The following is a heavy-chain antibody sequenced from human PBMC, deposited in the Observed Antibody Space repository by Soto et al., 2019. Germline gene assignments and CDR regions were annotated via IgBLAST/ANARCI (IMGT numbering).Heavy chain of an antibody. CDR1: GGSISSYY. CDR2: IYYSGST. CDR3: ARVHGDYYYYYVDV. D-gene: IGHD4-17*01. V-gene: IGHV4-59*01. Sequence: SSETLSLTCTVSGGSISSYYWSWIRQPPGKGLEWIGYIYYSGSTNYNPSLKSRVTISVDTSKNQFSLKLSSVTAADTAVYYCARVHGDYYYYYVDVWGKGTTVTVSS. J-gene: IGHJ6*03.